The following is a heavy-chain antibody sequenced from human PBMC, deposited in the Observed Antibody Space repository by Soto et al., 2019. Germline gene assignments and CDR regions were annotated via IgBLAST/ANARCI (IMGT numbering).Heavy chain of an antibody. Sequence: SETLSLTCTFSGGSISSGGYYWSWIRQHPGKGLEWIGYIYYSGSTYYNPSLKSRVTISVDTSKNQFSLKLSSVTAADTAVYYCARAEGEFLDYWGQGTLVTVSS. J-gene: IGHJ4*02. CDR3: ARAEGEFLDY. D-gene: IGHD3-10*01. V-gene: IGHV4-31*03. CDR1: GGSISSGGYY. CDR2: IYYSGST.